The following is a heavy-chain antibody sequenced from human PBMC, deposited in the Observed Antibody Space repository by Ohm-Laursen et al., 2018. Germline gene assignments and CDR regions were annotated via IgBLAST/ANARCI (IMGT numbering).Heavy chain of an antibody. V-gene: IGHV1-46*01. CDR2: INPSSGST. D-gene: IGHD4-23*01. Sequence: ASVKVSCKVSGYTFTSYYMHWVRQAPGQGLEWMGIINPSSGSTNYAQKFQGRVTMTRDTSTPTVYMELSSLRSEDTAVYYCARDYRATTVAAPFDYWGQGTLVSVSS. J-gene: IGHJ4*02. CDR3: ARDYRATTVAAPFDY. CDR1: GYTFTSYY.